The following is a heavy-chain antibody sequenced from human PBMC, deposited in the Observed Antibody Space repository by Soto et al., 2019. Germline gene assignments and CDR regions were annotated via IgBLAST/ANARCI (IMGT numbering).Heavy chain of an antibody. Sequence: PSETLSLTSTVSGDSMGSGGHYYNWIRQIPGKGLEWIGYIYYSGATHYNPSLRGRVSISIDTSKNQFSLRLISVSAADTALYFCARDKNLEPTVWGYWGQG. CDR1: GDSMGSGGHY. V-gene: IGHV4-31*03. D-gene: IGHD7-27*01. CDR2: IYYSGAT. J-gene: IGHJ4*02. CDR3: ARDKNLEPTVWGY.